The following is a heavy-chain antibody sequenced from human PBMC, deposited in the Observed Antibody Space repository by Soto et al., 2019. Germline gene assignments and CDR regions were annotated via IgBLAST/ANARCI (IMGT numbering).Heavy chain of an antibody. J-gene: IGHJ6*02. Sequence: PSETLSLTCTVSGGSISSYYWSWIRQPPGKGLEWIGYIYYSGSTNYNPSLKSRVTISVDTSKNQFSLNLSSVTAADTAVYYCARGPDTAMVMGYYYYGMDVWGQGTTVTVSS. CDR2: IYYSGST. V-gene: IGHV4-59*01. CDR3: ARGPDTAMVMGYYYYGMDV. D-gene: IGHD5-18*01. CDR1: GGSISSYY.